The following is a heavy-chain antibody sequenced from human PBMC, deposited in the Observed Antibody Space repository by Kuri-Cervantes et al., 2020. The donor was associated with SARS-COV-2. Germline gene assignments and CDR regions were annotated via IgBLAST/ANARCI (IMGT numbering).Heavy chain of an antibody. CDR2: IYSDGST. Sequence: GESLKICCAASGFAVSSNYMSWVRQAPGKGLEWVSIIYSDGSTYYADPVKGRFTISRDNSKNTLYLQMNSLRAEDTAVYYCARDLVDSSGYSGLGYWGQGTLVTVSS. V-gene: IGHV3-53*01. CDR3: ARDLVDSSGYSGLGY. CDR1: GFAVSSNY. D-gene: IGHD3-22*01. J-gene: IGHJ4*02.